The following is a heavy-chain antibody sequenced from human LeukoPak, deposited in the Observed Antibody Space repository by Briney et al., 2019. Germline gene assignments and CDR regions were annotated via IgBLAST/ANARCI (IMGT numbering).Heavy chain of an antibody. J-gene: IGHJ4*02. Sequence: GASVKVSCKASGSTFTSYYMHWVRQAPGQGLEWMGIINPSGGSTSYAQKFQGRVTMTRDTSTSTVYMELSSLRSEDTAVYYCARDQSYDSSGYPNGYFDYWGQGTLVTVSS. D-gene: IGHD3-22*01. CDR1: GSTFTSYY. CDR3: ARDQSYDSSGYPNGYFDY. V-gene: IGHV1-46*01. CDR2: INPSGGST.